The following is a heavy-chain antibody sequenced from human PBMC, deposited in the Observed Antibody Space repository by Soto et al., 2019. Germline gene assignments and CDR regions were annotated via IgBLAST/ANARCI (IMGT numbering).Heavy chain of an antibody. CDR3: ARRVGYGYFD. CDR2: IYYSGST. V-gene: IGHV4-39*01. CDR1: GGSISSSSYY. J-gene: IGHJ4*02. Sequence: PSETLSLTCTVSGGSISSSSYYWGWIRQPPGKGLEWIGSIYYSGSTYYNPSLKSRVTISVDTSKNQFSLKLSSVTAADTAVYYCARRVGYGYFDWGQGTLVTVSS. D-gene: IGHD5-18*01.